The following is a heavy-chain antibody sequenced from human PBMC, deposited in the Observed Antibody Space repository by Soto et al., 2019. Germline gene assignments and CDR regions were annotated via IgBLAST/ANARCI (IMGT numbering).Heavy chain of an antibody. Sequence: EVQLVESGGGLVQPGRSQRLSCTASGFTFGDYAVSWFRQAPGKGLEWVGFIRRKAYGGTTEYAASVKGRFTISRDDSKSIAYLQMNSLKTEDTAVYYCTRSDYSIADSPKTYFYYMDVWGKGTTVTVSS. J-gene: IGHJ6*03. CDR3: TRSDYSIADSPKTYFYYMDV. V-gene: IGHV3-49*03. CDR2: IRRKAYGGTT. D-gene: IGHD4-4*01. CDR1: GFTFGDYA.